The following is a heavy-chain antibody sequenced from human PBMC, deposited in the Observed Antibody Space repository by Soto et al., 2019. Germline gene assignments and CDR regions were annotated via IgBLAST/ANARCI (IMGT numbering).Heavy chain of an antibody. V-gene: IGHV4-34*01. CDR1: GGSFSGYY. CDR3: ARAGQSYYYGMDV. J-gene: IGHJ6*02. CDR2: INHSGST. Sequence: QVRLQQWGAGLLKPSETLSLTCAVYGGSFSGYYWSWIRQPPGKGLEWIGEINHSGSTNYNPSLKSRVTISVDTSKNQFSLKLSSVTAADTAVYYCARAGQSYYYGMDVWGQGTTVTVSS. D-gene: IGHD4-4*01.